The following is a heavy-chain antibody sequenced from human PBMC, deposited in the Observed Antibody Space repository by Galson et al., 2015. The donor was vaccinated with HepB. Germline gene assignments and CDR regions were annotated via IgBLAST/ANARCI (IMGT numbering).Heavy chain of an antibody. D-gene: IGHD3-10*01. CDR2: IDPSDSYT. J-gene: IGHJ6*02. CDR1: GYSFTSYW. Sequence: QSGAEVKKPGESLRISCKGSGYSFTSYWISWVRQMPGKGLGWMGRIDPSDSYTNYSPSFRGHVTISADKSISTAYLQWSSLKASDTAMYYCARRGGDLTWLGTRGGMDVWGQGTTVTVSS. CDR3: ARRGGDLTWLGTRGGMDV. V-gene: IGHV5-10-1*01.